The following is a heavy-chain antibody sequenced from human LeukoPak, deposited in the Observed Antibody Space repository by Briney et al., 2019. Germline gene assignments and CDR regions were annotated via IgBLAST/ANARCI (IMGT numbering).Heavy chain of an antibody. J-gene: IGHJ4*02. Sequence: GGSLRLSCAASGFTFSSYAMSWVRQAPGKGLEWVSAISGSGGRTYYVDSVKGRFTISRDNSKNTLYLQMNSLRVEDTAAYYCAKLPVAGLYFDYWGQGTLVTVSS. CDR3: AKLPVAGLYFDY. CDR2: ISGSGGRT. V-gene: IGHV3-23*01. CDR1: GFTFSSYA. D-gene: IGHD6-19*01.